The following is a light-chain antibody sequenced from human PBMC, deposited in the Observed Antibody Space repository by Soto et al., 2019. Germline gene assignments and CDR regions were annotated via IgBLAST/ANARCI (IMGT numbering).Light chain of an antibody. V-gene: IGKV3-20*01. CDR3: QQYGSSPIT. Sequence: EIVLTQSPGTLSLSAGERATLSCMASQSVSSSYLAWYQQKPGQAPRLLIYGASSRATGIPDRFSGSGSGTDFTLTISRLEPEDFAVYYCQQYGSSPITFGQGTKVDIK. CDR2: GAS. J-gene: IGKJ1*01. CDR1: QSVSSSY.